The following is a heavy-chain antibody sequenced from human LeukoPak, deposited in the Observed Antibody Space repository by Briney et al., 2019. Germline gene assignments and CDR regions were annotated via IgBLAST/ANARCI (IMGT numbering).Heavy chain of an antibody. CDR2: IYPGDSDT. V-gene: IGHV5-51*01. D-gene: IGHD6-19*01. Sequence: GESLKISRNGSGYSFSTFWIAWVRQMPGKGLEWMGIIYPGDSDTRYSPSFQGQVTISVDKSFDTAYLQWNSLKASDTAIYYCTRRFIAMACIDYSAFDVWGQGTTVTVSS. CDR3: TRRFIAMACIDYSAFDV. CDR1: GYSFSTFW. J-gene: IGHJ6*02.